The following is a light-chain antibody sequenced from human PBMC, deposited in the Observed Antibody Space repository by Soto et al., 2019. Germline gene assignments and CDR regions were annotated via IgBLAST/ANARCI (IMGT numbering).Light chain of an antibody. CDR3: QQYGERPPNLS. Sequence: EIVMTQSPATLYASPGERATLSCRASQSVSTNLGWYQQKPGQAPRLLIYAASVRATGIPARFSGSGSGTEFTLSISSLQSEDFAVYYCQQYGERPPNLSFGGGTKVEIK. CDR2: AAS. V-gene: IGKV3-15*01. J-gene: IGKJ4*01. CDR1: QSVSTN.